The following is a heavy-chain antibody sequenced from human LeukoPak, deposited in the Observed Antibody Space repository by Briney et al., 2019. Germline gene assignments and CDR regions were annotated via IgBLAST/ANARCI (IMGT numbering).Heavy chain of an antibody. CDR2: INHSGRT. J-gene: IGHJ6*03. CDR3: ARGIVVVPAAMGEHYMAV. D-gene: IGHD2-2*01. Sequence: SETLSLTCAVSGESFSGDYWSWSRQPPGQGLELMWEINHSGRTNYNPSLQSLVTISVHPSKNQISLQLSSVTAPDTAVYYCARGIVVVPAAMGEHYMAVWGKGTTVTVSS. V-gene: IGHV4-34*01. CDR1: GESFSGDY.